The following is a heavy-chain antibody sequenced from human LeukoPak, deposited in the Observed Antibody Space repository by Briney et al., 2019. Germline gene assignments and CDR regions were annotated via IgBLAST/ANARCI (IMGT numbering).Heavy chain of an antibody. CDR1: GGTFSSYT. J-gene: IGHJ4*02. CDR2: IIPILGIA. Sequence: SVKVSCXASGGTFSSYTISWVRQAHGQGLEWMGRIIPILGIANYAQKFQGRVTITADKSTSTAYMELSSLRSEDTAVYYCAADYGGNYWGQGTLVTVSS. D-gene: IGHD4-23*01. V-gene: IGHV1-69*02. CDR3: AADYGGNY.